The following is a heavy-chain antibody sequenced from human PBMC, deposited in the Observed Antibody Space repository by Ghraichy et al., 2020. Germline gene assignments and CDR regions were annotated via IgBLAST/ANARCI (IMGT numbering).Heavy chain of an antibody. Sequence: LSLTCAVSGFIVGTKYMSWVRQAPGKGLEWVSVLYSGGSSYYADSVKGRFIVARDNSKNTLYLQMSSLRPEDTAVYYCAREERSYGMDVWGQGTTVTVSS. D-gene: IGHD1-1*01. CDR2: LYSGGSS. CDR3: AREERSYGMDV. J-gene: IGHJ6*02. V-gene: IGHV3-66*01. CDR1: GFIVGTKY.